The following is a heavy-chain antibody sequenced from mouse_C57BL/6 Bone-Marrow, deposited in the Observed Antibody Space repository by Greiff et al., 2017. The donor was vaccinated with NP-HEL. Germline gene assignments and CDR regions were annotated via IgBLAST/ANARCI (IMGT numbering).Heavy chain of an antibody. CDR3: ASIYYYGSSYYWYFDG. J-gene: IGHJ1*03. CDR2: INPYNGGT. V-gene: IGHV1-19*01. Sequence: EVKLQESGPVLVKPGASVKMSCKASGYTFTDYYMNWVKQSHGKSLEWIGVINPYNGGTSYNQQFKGKATLTVDKSSSTAYMELNSLTSEDSAVYYCASIYYYGSSYYWYFDGWGTGTTVTVSS. D-gene: IGHD1-1*01. CDR1: GYTFTDYY.